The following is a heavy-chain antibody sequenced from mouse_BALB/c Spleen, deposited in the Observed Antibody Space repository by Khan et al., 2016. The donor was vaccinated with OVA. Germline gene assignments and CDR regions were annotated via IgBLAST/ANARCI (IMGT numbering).Heavy chain of an antibody. D-gene: IGHD1-1*01. CDR1: GYSITSDYA. V-gene: IGHV3-2*02. CDR3: ARSVTITTVVATDFDY. CDR2: ISYSGRT. Sequence: VQLQQSGPGPVNPSQSLSLTCTVTGYSITSDYAWNWIRQFPGNKLEWMGYISYSGRTSYNPSLKSRISITRDTSKNQVFLRLNSVTTEDTATYFCARSVTITTVVATDFDYWGQGTTLTVSS. J-gene: IGHJ2*01.